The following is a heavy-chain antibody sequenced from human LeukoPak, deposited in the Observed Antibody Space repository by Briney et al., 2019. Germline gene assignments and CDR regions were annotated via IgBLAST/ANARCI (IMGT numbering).Heavy chain of an antibody. CDR3: AREDSSGFFDY. V-gene: IGHV4-61*08. CDR1: GGSISSGGYY. CDR2: IYYSGST. Sequence: ETLSLTCTVSGGSISSGGYYWSWIRQHPGKGLEWIGYIYYSGSTNYNPSLKSRVTISLDTPKNQFSLKLSSVTAADTAVYYCAREDSSGFFDYWGQGTLVTVSS. D-gene: IGHD3-22*01. J-gene: IGHJ4*02.